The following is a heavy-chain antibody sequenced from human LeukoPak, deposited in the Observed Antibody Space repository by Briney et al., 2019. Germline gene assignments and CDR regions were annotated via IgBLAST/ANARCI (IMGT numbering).Heavy chain of an antibody. D-gene: IGHD1-26*01. CDR2: IYYSGST. CDR3: ARSRSYYDWYFDL. J-gene: IGHJ2*01. Sequence: SETLSLTCTVSGGSIGSYYWSWIRQPPGKGLEWIGYIYYSGSTNYNPSLKSRVTISVDTSKNQFSLKLSSVTAADTAVYYCARSRSYYDWYFDLWGRGTLVTVSS. V-gene: IGHV4-59*01. CDR1: GGSIGSYY.